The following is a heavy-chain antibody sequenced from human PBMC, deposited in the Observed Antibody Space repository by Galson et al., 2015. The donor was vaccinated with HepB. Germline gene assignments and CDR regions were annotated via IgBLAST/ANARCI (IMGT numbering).Heavy chain of an antibody. V-gene: IGHV5-51*01. D-gene: IGHD3-9*01. CDR1: GYSFTSYW. CDR3: ARHEFPSYYDILTAPGP. CDR2: IYPGDSDT. J-gene: IGHJ5*02. Sequence: QSGAEVKKPGESLKISCKGSGYSFTSYWIGWVRQMPGKGLEWMGIIYPGDSDTRYSPSFQGQVTISADKSISTAYLQWSSLKASDTAMNYCARHEFPSYYDILTAPGPWGQGTLVTVSS.